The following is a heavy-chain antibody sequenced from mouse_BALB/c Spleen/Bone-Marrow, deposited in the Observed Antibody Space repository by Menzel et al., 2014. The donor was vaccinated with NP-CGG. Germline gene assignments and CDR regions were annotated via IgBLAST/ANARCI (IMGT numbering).Heavy chain of an antibody. V-gene: IGHV3-6*02. CDR3: ARGDGYYGGAMDY. J-gene: IGHJ4*01. CDR2: ISYDGSN. CDR1: GYSITSGYY. D-gene: IGHD2-3*01. Sequence: EVKLMESGPGLVKPSQSLSLTCSVTGYSITSGYYWNWIRQFPGNKLEWMGYISYDGSNNYNPSLKNRISITRDTSKNQFFLKLNSVTTEDTATYYGARGDGYYGGAMDYWGQGTSLTVSS.